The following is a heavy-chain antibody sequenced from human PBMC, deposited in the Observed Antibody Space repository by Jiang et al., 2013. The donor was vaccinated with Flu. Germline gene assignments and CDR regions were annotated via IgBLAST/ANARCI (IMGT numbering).Heavy chain of an antibody. D-gene: IGHD2-15*01. J-gene: IGHJ4*02. V-gene: IGHV3-23*01. Sequence: VQLLESGGGLVQPGGSLRLSCVASGFTFSTHPMTWVRQAPGKGLEWVSVITGSGGSTYSADSVKGRFTISRDNSENRTYLQMNSLRAEDTAVYYCAKGGWSDNWGQGTLVTVSS. CDR3: AKGGWSDN. CDR1: GFTFSTHP. CDR2: ITGSGGST.